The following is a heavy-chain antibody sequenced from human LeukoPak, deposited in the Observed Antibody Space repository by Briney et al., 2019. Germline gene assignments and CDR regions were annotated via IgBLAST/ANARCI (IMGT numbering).Heavy chain of an antibody. V-gene: IGHV4-59*01. CDR2: IYYSGST. CDR3: ARGYSYAYYFDC. D-gene: IGHD5-18*01. CDR1: GGSISSYY. J-gene: IGHJ4*02. Sequence: SETLSLTCTVSGGSISSYYWSWIRQPPGKGLEWIGYIYYSGSTNYNPSLKSRVTISVDTSKSQFSLKLSSVTAADTAVYYCARGYSYAYYFDCWGQGNLVTVSS.